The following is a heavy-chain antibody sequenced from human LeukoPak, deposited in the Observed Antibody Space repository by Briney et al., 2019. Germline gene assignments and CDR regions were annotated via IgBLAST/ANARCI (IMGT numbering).Heavy chain of an antibody. J-gene: IGHJ4*02. Sequence: SETLSLTCTVSGGSFSGHYWSWLRQPPGKAPEWIGYVYYTGSSSYNPSLKGRVTISVDTSMNQFSLKLFSVTAADTAVYYCARHARNSWHSDYWGQGAVVTVSS. V-gene: IGHV4-59*08. CDR3: ARHARNSWHSDY. CDR2: VYYTGSS. CDR1: GGSFSGHY. D-gene: IGHD6-13*01.